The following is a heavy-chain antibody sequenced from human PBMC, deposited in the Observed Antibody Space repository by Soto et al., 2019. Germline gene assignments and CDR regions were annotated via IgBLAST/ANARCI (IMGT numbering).Heavy chain of an antibody. D-gene: IGHD1-7*01. J-gene: IGHJ4*02. Sequence: SETXSLXXAVYGGSFSXXYXXXXXXPPGKGLEWIGEINHSGSTNYNPSLKSRVTISVDTSKNQFSLKLSSVTAADTAVYCCARFQYGTGTDYYFDYWGQGTLVTVSS. V-gene: IGHV4-34*01. CDR3: ARFQYGTGTDYYFDY. CDR1: GGSFSXXY. CDR2: INHSGST.